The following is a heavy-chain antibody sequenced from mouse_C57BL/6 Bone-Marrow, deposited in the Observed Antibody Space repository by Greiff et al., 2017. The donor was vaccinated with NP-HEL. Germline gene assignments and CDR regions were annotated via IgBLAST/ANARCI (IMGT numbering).Heavy chain of an antibody. D-gene: IGHD3-2*02. CDR3: ARGRGSGYVNYYAMDY. CDR2: INPGSGGT. CDR1: GYAFTNYL. V-gene: IGHV1-54*01. J-gene: IGHJ4*01. Sequence: QVQLKQSGAELVRPGTSVKVSCKASGYAFTNYLIEWVKQRPGQGLEWIGVINPGSGGTNYNEKFKGKATLTADKSSSTAYMQLSSLTSEDSAVYFGARGRGSGYVNYYAMDYWGQGTSVTVSS.